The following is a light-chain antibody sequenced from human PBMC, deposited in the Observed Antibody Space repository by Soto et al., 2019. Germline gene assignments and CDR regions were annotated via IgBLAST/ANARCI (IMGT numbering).Light chain of an antibody. J-gene: IGKJ1*01. Sequence: IVMPQPPATLALSLGGPATLSSRASQSVSSSYLAWYPQKPGQAPRLLIYGASSRATGIPDRFSGSGSGTDFTLTISRLEPEDFAMYYCLHHGSSLWTFGQGTKVDIK. CDR2: GAS. V-gene: IGKV3-20*01. CDR3: LHHGSSLWT. CDR1: QSVSSSY.